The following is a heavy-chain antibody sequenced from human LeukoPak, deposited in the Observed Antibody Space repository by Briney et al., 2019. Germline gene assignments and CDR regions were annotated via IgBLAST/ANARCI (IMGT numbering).Heavy chain of an antibody. CDR2: MNPNSGNT. Sequence: GASVKVSCKASGYTSTSYDINWVRQATGQGLEWMGWMNPNSGNTGYAQKFQGRVTMTRNTSISTAYMELSSLRSEDTAVYYCARSHYDFWSGYTDYFDYWGQGTLVTVSS. D-gene: IGHD3-3*01. V-gene: IGHV1-8*01. CDR3: ARSHYDFWSGYTDYFDY. CDR1: GYTSTSYD. J-gene: IGHJ4*02.